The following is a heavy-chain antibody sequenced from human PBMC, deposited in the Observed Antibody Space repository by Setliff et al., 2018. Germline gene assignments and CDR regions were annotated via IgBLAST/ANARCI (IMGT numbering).Heavy chain of an antibody. CDR3: ARDRISRYYDSGAHAFDI. J-gene: IGHJ3*02. Sequence: PGGSLRLSCAASGFTFSSYWMSWVRQAPGKGLEWVANIKQDGSEKFYLASVKGRFTISRDNARNSLYLQMNSLRAEDTAVYYCARDRISRYYDSGAHAFDIWGQGTMVTVSS. CDR2: IKQDGSEK. CDR1: GFTFSSYW. V-gene: IGHV3-7*03. D-gene: IGHD3-22*01.